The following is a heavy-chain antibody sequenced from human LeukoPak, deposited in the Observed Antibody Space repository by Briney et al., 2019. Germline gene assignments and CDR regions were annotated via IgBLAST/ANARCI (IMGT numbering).Heavy chain of an antibody. Sequence: GRSLRLSCAASGFTFSSYGMHWVRQAPGKELEWVAVISYDGSNKYYADSVKGRFTISRDNSKNTLYLQMNSLRAEDTAVYYCAKGGEIDASPIDWYFDLWGRGTLVTVSS. CDR2: ISYDGSNK. D-gene: IGHD2-2*01. CDR3: AKGGEIDASPIDWYFDL. V-gene: IGHV3-30*18. J-gene: IGHJ2*01. CDR1: GFTFSSYG.